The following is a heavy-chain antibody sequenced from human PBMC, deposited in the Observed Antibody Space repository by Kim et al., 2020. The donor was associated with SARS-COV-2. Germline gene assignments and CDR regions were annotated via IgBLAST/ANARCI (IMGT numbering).Heavy chain of an antibody. CDR1: GFIIRTYW. CDR2: IKEDGSEA. CDR3: MRDPWTY. Sequence: GGSLRLSCVASGFIIRTYWMTWVRQPPGKGLEWVGNIKEDGSEAYYADSVKGRFTISRDNAKNSLYLQMNSLRAEDTAVYYCMRDPWTYWGQGTLVIVSS. J-gene: IGHJ4*02. D-gene: IGHD5-12*01. V-gene: IGHV3-7*01.